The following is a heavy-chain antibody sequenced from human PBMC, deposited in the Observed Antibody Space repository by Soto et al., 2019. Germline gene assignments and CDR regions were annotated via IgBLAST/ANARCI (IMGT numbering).Heavy chain of an antibody. CDR1: GYTFTSYG. Sequence: ASVKVSCKASGYTFTSYGISWVRQAPGQGLEWMGWISAYNGNTNYAQKLQGRVTMTTDTSTSTAYMELRSLRSDDTAVYYCASQNVLRFLEGMDVWGQGTTVTVSS. J-gene: IGHJ6*02. CDR3: ASQNVLRFLEGMDV. V-gene: IGHV1-18*01. D-gene: IGHD3-3*01. CDR2: ISAYNGNT.